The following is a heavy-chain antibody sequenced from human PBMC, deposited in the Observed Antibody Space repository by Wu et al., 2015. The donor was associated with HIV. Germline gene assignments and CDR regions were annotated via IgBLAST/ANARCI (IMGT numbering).Heavy chain of an antibody. V-gene: IGHV1-69*12. CDR1: GGTFSNYA. Sequence: QVLLVQSGAEVKKPGSSVKVSCKPSGGTFSNYAFYWVRQAPGQGLEWMGGIIPVFGTVNYAQKFQGRVTITADESTSTAYMELSSLRSEDTAVYYCARVFRPEGIVVGPAAFYYYYMDVWGKGTTVSVSS. CDR3: ARVFRPEGIVVGPAAFYYYYMDV. D-gene: IGHD2-2*01. J-gene: IGHJ6*03. CDR2: IIPVFGTV.